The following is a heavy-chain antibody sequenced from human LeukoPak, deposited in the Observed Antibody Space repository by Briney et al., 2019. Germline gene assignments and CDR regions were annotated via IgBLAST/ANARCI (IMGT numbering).Heavy chain of an antibody. J-gene: IGHJ4*02. CDR3: ARASYHYDSSGYYFDC. D-gene: IGHD3-22*01. CDR1: GFTFDDYG. V-gene: IGHV3-20*04. CDR2: INWNGGST. Sequence: VGSLRLSCAASGFTFDDYGMSWVRQAPGRGLKWVSGINWNGGSTGYADSVKGRFTISRDNAKNSLYLQMNSLRAEDTALYYCARASYHYDSSGYYFDCWGQGTLVTVSS.